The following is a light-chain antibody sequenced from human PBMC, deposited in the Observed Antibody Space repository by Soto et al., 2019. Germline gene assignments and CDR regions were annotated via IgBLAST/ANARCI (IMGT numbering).Light chain of an antibody. CDR3: SSYTSSSTLV. Sequence: QSVLTQPASVSGSPGQSITISCTGISSDVGGYNYVSWYQQRPGKAPKLLIYEVSNRPSGVSNRFSGSKSGNTASLTISGLQAEDEADYYCSSYTSSSTLVFGGGTKLTV. V-gene: IGLV2-14*01. CDR2: EVS. CDR1: SSDVGGYNY. J-gene: IGLJ2*01.